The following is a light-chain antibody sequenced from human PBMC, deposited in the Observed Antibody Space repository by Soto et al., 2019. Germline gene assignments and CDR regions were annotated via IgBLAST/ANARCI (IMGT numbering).Light chain of an antibody. Sequence: EIVLTQSPATLSLSPGERATLSCRASRSVSSYLAWYQQKPGQAPRLLIYDASNRATGIPVRFSGSGSGTDFTLTISSLEPEDFAVYYCQQRSNWPWTVGQGTKVDSK. V-gene: IGKV3-11*01. J-gene: IGKJ1*01. CDR1: RSVSSY. CDR3: QQRSNWPWT. CDR2: DAS.